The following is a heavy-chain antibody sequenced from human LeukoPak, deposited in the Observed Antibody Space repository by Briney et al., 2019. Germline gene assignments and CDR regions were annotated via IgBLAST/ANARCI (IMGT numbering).Heavy chain of an antibody. V-gene: IGHV3-48*01. CDR1: AFTFSDYS. CDR3: ARDRLTSGSYFFDY. J-gene: IGHJ4*02. D-gene: IGHD1-26*01. CDR2: ISGRSSTI. Sequence: PGGSLRLSCAASAFTFSDYSMNWVRQAPGKGLEWISYISGRSSTIYNADSVRGRFTISRDNAKNSMYLQMNSLRAEDTAVYYCARDRLTSGSYFFDYWGQGTLVTVS.